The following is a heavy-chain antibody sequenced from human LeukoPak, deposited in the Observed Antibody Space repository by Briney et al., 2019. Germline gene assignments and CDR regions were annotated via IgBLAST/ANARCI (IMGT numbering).Heavy chain of an antibody. J-gene: IGHJ4*02. V-gene: IGHV4-38-2*02. D-gene: IGHD1-26*01. CDR3: ASNKIVGATTRGLGRFDY. CDR2: IYHSGST. Sequence: SETLSLTCTVSGYSISSGYYWGWIRQPPGKGLEWIGSIYHSGSTYYNPSLKSRVIISVDTSKNQFSLKLSSVTAADTAVYYCASNKIVGATTRGLGRFDYWGQGTLVTVSS. CDR1: GYSISSGYY.